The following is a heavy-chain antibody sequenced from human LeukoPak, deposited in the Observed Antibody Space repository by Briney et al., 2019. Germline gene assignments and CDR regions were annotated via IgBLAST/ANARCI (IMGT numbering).Heavy chain of an antibody. J-gene: IGHJ4*02. V-gene: IGHV4-59*01. CDR2: IYYSGST. D-gene: IGHD1-26*01. CDR3: ARDYSGSYYGVFDY. CDR1: GGSISSYY. Sequence: SETLSLTCTVSGGSISSYYWSWIRQPPGKGLEWIGYIYYSGSTNYNPSLKSRVTISVDTSKNQFSLKLSSVTAADTAVYYCARDYSGSYYGVFDYWGQGTLVTVSS.